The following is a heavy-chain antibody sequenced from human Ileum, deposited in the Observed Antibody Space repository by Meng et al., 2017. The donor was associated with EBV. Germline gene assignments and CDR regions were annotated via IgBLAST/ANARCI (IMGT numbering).Heavy chain of an antibody. CDR2: IYHSGST. Sequence: LGKPSRRLSLPCASSVVSTSRNRWWSWGRQPPGKGLEWIGEIYHSGSTNYTPSLKSRVTISVDKSKNQFSLNLSSVTAADTAVYYCARVGQWLPIDYWGQGTLVTVSS. V-gene: IGHV4-4*02. CDR1: VVSTSRNRW. CDR3: ARVGQWLPIDY. J-gene: IGHJ4*02. D-gene: IGHD6-19*01.